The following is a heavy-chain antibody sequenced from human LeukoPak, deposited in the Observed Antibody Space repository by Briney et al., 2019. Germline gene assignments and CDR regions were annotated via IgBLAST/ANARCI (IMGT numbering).Heavy chain of an antibody. CDR3: ARDLVAVAGSDWFDP. V-gene: IGHV4-39*02. D-gene: IGHD6-19*01. CDR1: GGSISSSSYY. J-gene: IGHJ5*02. Sequence: SETLSLTCTVSGGSISSSSYYWGWIRQLPGKGLEWIGSIYYSGSTYYNPSLKSRVTISVDTSKNQFSLQLNSVTPEDTAVYYCARDLVAVAGSDWFDPWGQGTLVTVSS. CDR2: IYYSGST.